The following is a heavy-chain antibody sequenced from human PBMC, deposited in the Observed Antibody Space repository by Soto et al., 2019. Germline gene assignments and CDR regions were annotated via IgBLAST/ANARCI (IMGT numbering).Heavy chain of an antibody. CDR3: AKWPALWLEGGTFDY. J-gene: IGHJ4*02. CDR2: ISGSGGST. Sequence: EVQLLESGGGLVQPGGSLRLSCAASGFTFSSYAMSWVRQAPGKGLEWVSAISGSGGSTYYADSVKGRFTISRDKSKNTLYLQMNSLRAEDTAVYYCAKWPALWLEGGTFDYWGQGTLVTVSS. V-gene: IGHV3-23*01. CDR1: GFTFSSYA. D-gene: IGHD2-21*01.